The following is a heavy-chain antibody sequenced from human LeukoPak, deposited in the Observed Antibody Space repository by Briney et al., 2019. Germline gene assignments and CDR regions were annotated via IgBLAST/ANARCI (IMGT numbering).Heavy chain of an antibody. Sequence: PSEALSLTCAVYGGSFSGYYWSWIRQPPGKGLEWIGEINHSGSTNYNPSLKSRVTISVDTSKNQFSLKLSSVTAADTAVYYCARGFGVAQRNFDYWGQGTLVTVSS. V-gene: IGHV4-34*01. J-gene: IGHJ4*02. CDR1: GGSFSGYY. CDR2: INHSGST. CDR3: ARGFGVAQRNFDY. D-gene: IGHD3-3*01.